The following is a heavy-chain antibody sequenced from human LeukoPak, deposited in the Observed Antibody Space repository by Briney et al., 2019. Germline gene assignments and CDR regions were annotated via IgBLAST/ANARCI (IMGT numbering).Heavy chain of an antibody. CDR2: ISGSGGST. V-gene: IGHV3-23*01. CDR3: ARVGRPRALFRFDY. J-gene: IGHJ4*02. CDR1: GFTFSSYA. Sequence: QPGGSLRLSCAASGFTFSSYAMSWVRQAQGKGLEWVSAISGSGGSTYYADSVKGRFTISRDNSKNTLYLQMNSLRAEDTALYYCARVGRPRALFRFDYWGQGTLVTVSS. D-gene: IGHD7-27*01.